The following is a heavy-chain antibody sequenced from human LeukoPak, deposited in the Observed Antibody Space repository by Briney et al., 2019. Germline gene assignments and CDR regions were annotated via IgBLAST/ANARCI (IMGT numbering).Heavy chain of an antibody. D-gene: IGHD1-26*01. CDR2: LYHDGGT. CDR1: GFIFGDYA. V-gene: IGHV3-66*01. Sequence: GGSLRLSCAASGFIFGDYAMHWVRQAPGKGLEYVSVLYHDGGTYSADSVKGRFTISRDNSNNTLYLQMNSLRAEDTAVYYCARDISSYFVGYFDHWGQGTLVTVSS. J-gene: IGHJ4*02. CDR3: ARDISSYFVGYFDH.